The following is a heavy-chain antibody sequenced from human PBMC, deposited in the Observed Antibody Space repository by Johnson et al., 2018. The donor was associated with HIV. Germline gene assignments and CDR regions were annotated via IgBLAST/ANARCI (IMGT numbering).Heavy chain of an antibody. Sequence: QVQLVESGGAVVRPGGSLRLSCAASGFNFDDYGMRWVRQAPGQGLEWVSVIYSGYNTLSAASVPGRFIVSRDNSKNTLYLQMNSLRAEDTAVYYCAKGPQGIATPDAFDIWGQGTMVTVSS. J-gene: IGHJ3*02. CDR3: AKGPQGIATPDAFDI. V-gene: IGHV3-NL1*01. CDR2: IYSGYNT. CDR1: GFNFDDYG. D-gene: IGHD2-21*01.